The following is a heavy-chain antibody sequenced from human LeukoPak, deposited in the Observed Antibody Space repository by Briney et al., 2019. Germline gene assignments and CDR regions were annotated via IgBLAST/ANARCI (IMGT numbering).Heavy chain of an antibody. CDR1: GGSISSSSYY. CDR2: IYYSGST. CDR3: ARASYSYDINGWVPFDY. Sequence: PSETLSLTCTVSGGSISSSSYYWGWIRQPPGKGLEWIGSIYYSGSTYYNPSLKSRVTISVDTSKNQFSLKLSSVSAADTAVYYCARASYSYDINGWVPFDYWGQGTLVTVSS. V-gene: IGHV4-39*01. J-gene: IGHJ4*02. D-gene: IGHD3-22*01.